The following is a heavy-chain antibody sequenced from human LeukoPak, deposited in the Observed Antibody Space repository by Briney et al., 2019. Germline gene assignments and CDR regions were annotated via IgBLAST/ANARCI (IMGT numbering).Heavy chain of an antibody. J-gene: IGHJ6*02. Sequence: GGSLRLSCAASGFTFSSYWMSWVRQAPGKGLEWVANIKQDGSEKYYVDSVKGRFTISRDNAKNSLYLQMNSLRAEDTAVYYCARVAAAVVWVVGYYGMDVWGQGTTVTVSS. CDR3: ARVAAAVVWVVGYYGMDV. D-gene: IGHD6-13*01. V-gene: IGHV3-7*01. CDR2: IKQDGSEK. CDR1: GFTFSSYW.